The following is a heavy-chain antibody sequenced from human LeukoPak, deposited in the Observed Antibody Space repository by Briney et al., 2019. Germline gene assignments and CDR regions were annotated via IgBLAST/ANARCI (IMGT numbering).Heavy chain of an antibody. D-gene: IGHD6-13*01. CDR2: INPNSGGT. Sequence: ASVKVSCKASGYTFTGYYMHWVRQAPGQGLEWMGWINPNSGGTNYAQKFQGRVTMTRDTSISTAYMELSRLRSDGTAVYYCARFSSWPYYFDYWAQGTLVTVSS. J-gene: IGHJ4*02. CDR1: GYTFTGYY. V-gene: IGHV1-2*02. CDR3: ARFSSWPYYFDY.